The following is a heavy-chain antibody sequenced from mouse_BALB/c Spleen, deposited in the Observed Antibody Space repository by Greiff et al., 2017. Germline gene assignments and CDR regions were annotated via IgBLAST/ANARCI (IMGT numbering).Heavy chain of an antibody. Sequence: QVQLQQSGPELVKPGASVKMSCKASGYTFTSYYIHWVKQRPGQGLEWIGWIYPGDGSTKYNEKFKGKTTLTADKSSSTAYMLLSSLTSEDSAIYFCARIYYGNYVAMDYWGQGTSVTVSS. CDR3: ARIYYGNYVAMDY. CDR1: GYTFTSYY. CDR2: IYPGDGST. V-gene: IGHV1S56*01. D-gene: IGHD2-1*01. J-gene: IGHJ4*01.